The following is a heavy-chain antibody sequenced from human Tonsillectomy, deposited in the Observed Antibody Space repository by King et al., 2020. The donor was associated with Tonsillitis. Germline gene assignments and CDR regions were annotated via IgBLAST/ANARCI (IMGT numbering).Heavy chain of an antibody. V-gene: IGHV2-26*01. CDR2: IFSNDEK. D-gene: IGHD2-15*01. CDR1: GFSLSNARMG. J-gene: IGHJ4*02. CDR3: ARSFDSEGYFDY. Sequence: TLKESGPVLVKPTETLTLTCTVSGFSLSNARMGVSWIRQPPGKALEWLAHIFSNDEKSYNTSLKSRLTISKDTSKSQVVLTMTNMDPVYTAIYYCARSFDSEGYFDYWGQGTLVTVSS.